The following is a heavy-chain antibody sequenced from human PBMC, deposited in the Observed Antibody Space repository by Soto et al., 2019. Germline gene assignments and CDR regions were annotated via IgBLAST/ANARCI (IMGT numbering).Heavy chain of an antibody. D-gene: IGHD3-3*02. V-gene: IGHV1-58*01. CDR3: AVTDLPFRPLTEPTENGMDV. CDR2: IVVVNGNT. J-gene: IGHJ6*02. Sequence: ELVQSGPEAREPGTSVKVSCRASGFSFGDSAVPWVRQGRGQRLEWIGWIVVVNGNTNYAQKFEGRVTLTRDASTSTSHMELTSLSSEDTAVYFCAVTDLPFRPLTEPTENGMDVWGQGTTVTVS. CDR1: GFSFGDSA.